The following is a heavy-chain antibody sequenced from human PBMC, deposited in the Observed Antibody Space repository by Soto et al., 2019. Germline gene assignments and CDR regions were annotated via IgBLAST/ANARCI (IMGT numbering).Heavy chain of an antibody. V-gene: IGHV3-15*01. D-gene: IGHD1-26*01. CDR2: VKSEAGGGTI. J-gene: IGHJ3*02. CDR3: ARLGALPPSDVFST. CDR1: GITFTYAW. Sequence: EVQLVESGGGLVNPGGSLRLSCAASGITFTYAWMTWVRQAPGRGLEWVGRVKSEAGGGTIDYAAPVKGRFTISREDSRSMLYLQMNSVKCEDTALYYCARLGALPPSDVFSTWGQGTVVTVSS.